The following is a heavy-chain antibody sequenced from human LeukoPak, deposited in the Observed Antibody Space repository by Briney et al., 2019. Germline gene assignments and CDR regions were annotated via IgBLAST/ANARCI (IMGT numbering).Heavy chain of an antibody. Sequence: GGSLRLSCEASGFTVSSNYMTWVRQAPGKGLEWVSVIYAGGTTYYPDSVKGRFTISRDNSKNTLFLQMNSLRVEDTAVYYCAVAAADYYYYMDVWGKGTTVTVSS. CDR2: IYAGGTT. V-gene: IGHV3-66*01. CDR3: AVAAADYYYYMDV. D-gene: IGHD6-13*01. J-gene: IGHJ6*03. CDR1: GFTVSSNY.